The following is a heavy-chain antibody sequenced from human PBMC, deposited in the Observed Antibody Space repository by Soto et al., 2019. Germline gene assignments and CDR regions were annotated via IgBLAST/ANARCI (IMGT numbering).Heavy chain of an antibody. D-gene: IGHD3-10*01. CDR1: GYTFTRDQ. CDR2: IEPSGGKT. J-gene: IGHJ5*02. V-gene: IGHV1-46*04. Sequence: ASVKVSCKASGYTFTRDQIHWVRQAPGQGLEWMGMIEPSGGKTNDAENVQGRVTMTRDTSTSTVYMVLSSMTSEDTAIYFCGRVTRSLLSITALDTWGQGTLVTVSS. CDR3: GRVTRSLLSITALDT.